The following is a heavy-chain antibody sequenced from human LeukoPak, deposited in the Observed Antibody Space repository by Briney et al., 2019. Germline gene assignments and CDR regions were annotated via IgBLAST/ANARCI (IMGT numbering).Heavy chain of an antibody. CDR1: GFTFSNYA. Sequence: PGRSLRLSCAASGFTFSNYAMHWVRQPPGKGLEWVAAISHDGRDKYSADSVKGRFTISRDNSKNTLYLQMNSLRAEDTAVYFCARDNYGDYFLDYWGQGTLVTVSS. CDR2: ISHDGRDK. V-gene: IGHV3-30*04. CDR3: ARDNYGDYFLDY. D-gene: IGHD4-17*01. J-gene: IGHJ4*02.